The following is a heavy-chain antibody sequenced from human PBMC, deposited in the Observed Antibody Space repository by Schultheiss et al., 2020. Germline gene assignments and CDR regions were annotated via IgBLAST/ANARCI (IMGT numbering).Heavy chain of an antibody. CDR2: INAGNGNT. J-gene: IGHJ3*02. Sequence: ASVKVSCKASGYTFTSYAMHWVRQAPGQRLEWMGWINAGNGNTKYSQKFQGRVTITRDTSASTAYMELSSLRSEDTAVYYCARSYYYDSSGYYTRAFDIWGQGTMVTVSS. D-gene: IGHD3-22*01. CDR1: GYTFTSYA. V-gene: IGHV1-3*01. CDR3: ARSYYYDSSGYYTRAFDI.